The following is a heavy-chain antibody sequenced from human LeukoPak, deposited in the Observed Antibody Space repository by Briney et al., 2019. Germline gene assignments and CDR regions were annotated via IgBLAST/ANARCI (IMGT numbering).Heavy chain of an antibody. CDR3: ATLYGDYVISDY. Sequence: ASVKVSCKASGYRFTVYYMHWVRHAPGKGLGWMGWIKPKSGGTHYAQKFLGRVTMTRDTSINTAYLELSRLTSDDTALYYCATLYGDYVISDYWGQGTLVTVSS. V-gene: IGHV1-2*02. CDR1: GYRFTVYY. J-gene: IGHJ4*02. CDR2: IKPKSGGT. D-gene: IGHD4-17*01.